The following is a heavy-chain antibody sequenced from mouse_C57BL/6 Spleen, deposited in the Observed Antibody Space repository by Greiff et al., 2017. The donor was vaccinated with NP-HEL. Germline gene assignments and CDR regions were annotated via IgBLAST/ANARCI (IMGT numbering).Heavy chain of an antibody. CDR3: VRHGGTYWYFDF. CDR1: GFSFNTYA. J-gene: IGHJ1*03. Sequence: EVQLVESGGGLVQPKGSLKLSCAASGFSFNTYAMNWVRQAPGKGLEWVARIRSKSNNYATYYADSVKDRFTISRDDSESMLYLQMNNLKTEDTAMYYCVRHGGTYWYFDFWGTGTTVTVSS. D-gene: IGHD3-3*01. V-gene: IGHV10-1*01. CDR2: IRSKSNNYAT.